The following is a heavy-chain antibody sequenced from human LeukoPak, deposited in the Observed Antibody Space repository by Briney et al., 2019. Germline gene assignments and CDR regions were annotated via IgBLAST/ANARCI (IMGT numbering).Heavy chain of an antibody. CDR2: IIPIFSTA. Sequence: SVKVSCKASGGTFSSYAISWVRQAPGQGLEWMGRIIPIFSTANYAQKFQGRVTITTDESTSTAYMELSSLRSEDTAVYYCARAVGGYYGSGSYSANWFDPWGQGTLVTVSS. CDR3: ARAVGGYYGSGSYSANWFDP. V-gene: IGHV1-69*05. J-gene: IGHJ5*02. D-gene: IGHD3-10*01. CDR1: GGTFSSYA.